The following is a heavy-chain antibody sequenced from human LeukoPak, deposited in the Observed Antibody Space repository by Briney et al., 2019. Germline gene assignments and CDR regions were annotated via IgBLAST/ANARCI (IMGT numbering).Heavy chain of an antibody. CDR1: GFTFSSYA. V-gene: IGHV3-30-3*01. CDR3: ARERNGFGLLYYGMDV. CDR2: ISYDGTNK. J-gene: IGHJ6*02. Sequence: PGRSLRLSCAASGFTFSSYAMHWVRQSPGKGLEWVAVISYDGTNKYYADSVKGRFTLSRDNSKNTLYLQMNSLRAEDTTVYYCARERNGFGLLYYGMDVWGQGTTVTVSS. D-gene: IGHD3/OR15-3a*01.